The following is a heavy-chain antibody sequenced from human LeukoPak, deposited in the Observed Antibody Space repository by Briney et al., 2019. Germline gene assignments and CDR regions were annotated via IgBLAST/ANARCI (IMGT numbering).Heavy chain of an antibody. J-gene: IGHJ4*02. D-gene: IGHD2-15*01. CDR3: TTDTRRVVVPK. V-gene: IGHV3-15*01. Sequence: PGGSLRLSCAASGFTFSSYWMSWVRQAPGKGLEWVGRIKRKTDGGTTDYAAPVKGRFTISRDDSKTSLYLQMNNLKTEDTAVYYCTTDTRRVVVPKWGQGTLVTVSS. CDR1: GFTFSSYW. CDR2: IKRKTDGGTT.